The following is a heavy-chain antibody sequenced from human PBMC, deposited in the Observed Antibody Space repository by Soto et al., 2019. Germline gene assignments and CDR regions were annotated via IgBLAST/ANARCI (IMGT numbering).Heavy chain of an antibody. CDR2: IFYNGNA. J-gene: IGHJ5*02. CDR1: GGSISSGDSY. CDR3: ARDFRFSSSSYAGAWFDP. D-gene: IGHD6-13*01. Sequence: QVQLQESGPGLVKPSQTLSLTCTVSGGSISSGDSYWSWIRQSPGKGLEWIAYIFYNGNAYYSPSLRSRATISVDTSKNQFSLKLTSVTAADTAVYYCARDFRFSSSSYAGAWFDPWGQGTLVTVSS. V-gene: IGHV4-30-4*01.